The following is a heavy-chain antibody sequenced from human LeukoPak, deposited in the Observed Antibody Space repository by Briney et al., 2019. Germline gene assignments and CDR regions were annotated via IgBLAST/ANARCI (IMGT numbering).Heavy chain of an antibody. CDR2: IIPIFGTA. CDR1: GGTFSSYA. D-gene: IGHD3-16*01. J-gene: IGHJ6*02. V-gene: IGHV1-69*01. Sequence: SVEVSCKASGGTFSSYAISWVRQAPGQGLEWMGGIIPIFGTANYAQKFQGRVTITADESTSTAYMELSSLRSEDTAVYYCASGDSWGCPTCDYYYYYGMDVWGQGTTVTVSS. CDR3: ASGDSWGCPTCDYYYYYGMDV.